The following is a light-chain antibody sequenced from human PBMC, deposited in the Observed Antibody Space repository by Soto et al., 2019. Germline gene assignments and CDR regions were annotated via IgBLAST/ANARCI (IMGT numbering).Light chain of an antibody. V-gene: IGKV4-1*01. Sequence: DIVMTQSPDSLAVSLGERATINCKSSQSVLQSADNKNRLTWYQQKPGQPPRLLIFWASFRESGVPDRFSGRGSEPDLPLTITSLKAEDVAVYYCQQYYSSPFTFGQGTKLEIK. CDR3: QQYYSSPFT. CDR1: QSVLQSADNKNR. CDR2: WAS. J-gene: IGKJ2*01.